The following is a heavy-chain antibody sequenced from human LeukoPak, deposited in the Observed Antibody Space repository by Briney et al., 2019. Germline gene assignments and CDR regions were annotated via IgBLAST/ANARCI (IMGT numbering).Heavy chain of an antibody. J-gene: IGHJ4*02. CDR3: AKSGISSSYDFWSGPLSDY. CDR1: GFTFSSYS. Sequence: GGSLRLSCAASGFTFSSYSMNWVRQAPGKGLEWVSSISSSSSYIYYADSVKGRFTISRDNSKNTLYLQMNSLRAEDTAVYYCAKSGISSSYDFWSGPLSDYWGQGTLVTVSS. D-gene: IGHD3-3*01. CDR2: ISSSSSYI. V-gene: IGHV3-21*04.